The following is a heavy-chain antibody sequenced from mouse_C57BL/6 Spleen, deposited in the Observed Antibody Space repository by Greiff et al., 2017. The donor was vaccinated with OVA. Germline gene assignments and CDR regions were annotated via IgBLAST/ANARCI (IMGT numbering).Heavy chain of an antibody. D-gene: IGHD2-3*01. CDR3: ARKGYGYYGDY. Sequence: QVQLQQPGAELVKPGASVKLSCKASGYTFTSYWMHWVKQRPGQGLEWIGMIHPNSGSTNYNEKFKSKATLTVDKSSSTAYMQLSSLTSEDSAVYYCARKGYGYYGDYWGQGASVTVSS. V-gene: IGHV1-64*01. J-gene: IGHJ4*01. CDR2: IHPNSGST. CDR1: GYTFTSYW.